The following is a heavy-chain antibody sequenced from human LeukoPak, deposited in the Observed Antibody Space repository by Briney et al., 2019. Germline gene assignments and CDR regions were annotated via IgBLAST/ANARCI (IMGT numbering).Heavy chain of an antibody. CDR3: ARVAVIYYYYMEV. CDR2: ISWNSGSI. D-gene: IGHD2/OR15-2a*01. Sequence: GGSLRLSCAASGFTFDDYAMHWVRQAPGKGLEWVSGISWNSGSIGYADSVKGRFTISRDNAKHSLFLQMNSLRAEDTAVYYCARVAVIYYYYMEVWGKGTTVIVSS. CDR1: GFTFDDYA. J-gene: IGHJ6*03. V-gene: IGHV3-9*01.